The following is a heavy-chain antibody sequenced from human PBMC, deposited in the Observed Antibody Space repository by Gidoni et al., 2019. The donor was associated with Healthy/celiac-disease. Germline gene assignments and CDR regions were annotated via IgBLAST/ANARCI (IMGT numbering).Heavy chain of an antibody. Sequence: QVQLVESGGGVVQPGRSLRLSCAASGFTFSSYGMHWVRQAPGKGLEWVAVISYDGSNKYYADSVKGRFTISRDNSKNTLYLQMNSLRAEDTAVYYCAKDVGYCSGGRCYSSYYYYMDVWGKGTTVTVSS. CDR3: AKDVGYCSGGRCYSSYYYYMDV. CDR2: ISYDGSNK. V-gene: IGHV3-30*18. J-gene: IGHJ6*03. D-gene: IGHD2-15*01. CDR1: GFTFSSYG.